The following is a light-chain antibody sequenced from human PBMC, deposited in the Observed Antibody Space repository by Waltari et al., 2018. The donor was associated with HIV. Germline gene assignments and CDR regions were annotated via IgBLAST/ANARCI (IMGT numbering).Light chain of an antibody. J-gene: IGKJ1*01. CDR2: ATS. CDR3: QQYNTWPRT. CDR1: QSVITN. V-gene: IGKV3-15*01. Sequence: EIVMMQSPATLSVSPGERVTLSCRASQSVITNLAWYQQKFGQPPRLLIYATSIRATNIPARFSGGGSGTEFTLTISSLQSEDFAIYYCQQYNTWPRTFGQGTKVEV.